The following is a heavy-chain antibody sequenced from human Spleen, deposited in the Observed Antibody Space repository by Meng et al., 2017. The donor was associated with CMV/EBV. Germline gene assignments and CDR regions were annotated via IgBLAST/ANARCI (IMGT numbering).Heavy chain of an antibody. CDR3: ARRYSSSWSRMDV. D-gene: IGHD6-13*01. CDR2: ISSNGGST. CDR1: GFTFSSYA. J-gene: IGHJ6*02. V-gene: IGHV3-64*02. Sequence: GGSLRLSCAASGFTFSSYAMHWVRQAPGKGLEYVSAISSNGGSTNYADSVKGRFTISRDNSKNTLYLQMGSLRAEDMAVYYCARRYSSSWSRMDVWGQGTTVTVSS.